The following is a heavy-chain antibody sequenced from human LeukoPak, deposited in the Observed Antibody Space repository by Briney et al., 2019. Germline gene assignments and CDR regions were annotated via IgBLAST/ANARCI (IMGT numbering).Heavy chain of an antibody. CDR2: IRSKANSYAT. V-gene: IGHV3-73*01. CDR3: TRLNYDTLTLGY. Sequence: GGSLRLSCAASGFTFSGSAMHWVRQASGKGLEWVGRIRSKANSYATAYAASVKGRFTISRDDSKNTAYLQMNSLKTEDTAVYYCTRLNYDTLTLGYWGQGALVTVSS. D-gene: IGHD3-9*01. CDR1: GFTFSGSA. J-gene: IGHJ4*02.